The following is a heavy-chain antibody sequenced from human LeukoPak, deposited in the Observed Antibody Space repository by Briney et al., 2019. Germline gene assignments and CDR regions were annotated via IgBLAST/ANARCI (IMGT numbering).Heavy chain of an antibody. V-gene: IGHV1-8*01. CDR2: MNPNSGNT. Sequence: ASVKVSCKASGYTFTSYDINWVRQATGQGLEWMGWMNPNSGNTSYAQKFQGRVTMTRNTSISTAYMELSSLRSEDTAVYYCARSGYGGNSFDYWGQGTLVTVSS. CDR1: GYTFTSYD. CDR3: ARSGYGGNSFDY. D-gene: IGHD4-23*01. J-gene: IGHJ4*02.